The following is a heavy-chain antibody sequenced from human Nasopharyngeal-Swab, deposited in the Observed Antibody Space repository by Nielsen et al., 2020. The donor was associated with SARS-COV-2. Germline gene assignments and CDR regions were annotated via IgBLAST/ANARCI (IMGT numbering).Heavy chain of an antibody. CDR3: ARDAGYGSGTGVDP. CDR2: IYYSGST. J-gene: IGHJ5*02. Sequence: GSLRLSCTVSGGSISSYYWSWIRQPPGKGLEWIGYIYYSGSTNCNPSLKSRVTISVDTSKNQFSLKLSSVTTADTAVYYCARDAGYGSGTGVDPWGQGTLVTVSS. D-gene: IGHD3-10*01. V-gene: IGHV4-59*01. CDR1: GGSISSYY.